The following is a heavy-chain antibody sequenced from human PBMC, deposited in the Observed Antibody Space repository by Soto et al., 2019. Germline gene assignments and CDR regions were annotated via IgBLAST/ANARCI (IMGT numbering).Heavy chain of an antibody. Sequence: PSETLSLICAVSGGSISSSNWWSWVRQPPGKGLEWIGEIYHSGSTRYSPSFQGQVTISADKSTSTAYLQWSSLKASDTAMYYCARHATYYDILSGYYFDYWGQGTLVTVSS. J-gene: IGHJ4*02. CDR1: GGSISSSNW. V-gene: IGHV4-4*02. CDR3: ARHATYYDILSGYYFDY. D-gene: IGHD3-9*01. CDR2: IYHSGST.